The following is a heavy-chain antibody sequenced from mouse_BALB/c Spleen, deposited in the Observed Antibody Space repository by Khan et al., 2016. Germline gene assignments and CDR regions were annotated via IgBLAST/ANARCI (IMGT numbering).Heavy chain of an antibody. V-gene: IGHV1S29*02. D-gene: IGHD1-1*02. CDR2: IYPYNGGT. Sequence: MQLEESGPELVKPGASVKISCKASGYTFTDYNMHWVKQSHGKSLEWIGYIYPYNGGTGYNQKFKSKATLTVDNSSSTAYMELRSLTSEDSAVYYCARGGGWYFDVWGAGTTVTVSS. J-gene: IGHJ1*01. CDR3: ARGGGWYFDV. CDR1: GYTFTDYN.